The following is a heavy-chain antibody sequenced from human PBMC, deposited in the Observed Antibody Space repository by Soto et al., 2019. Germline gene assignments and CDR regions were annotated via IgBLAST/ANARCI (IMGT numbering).Heavy chain of an antibody. CDR1: GGTFSSYT. Sequence: GASVKVSCKASGGTFSSYTISWVRQAPGQGLEWMGRIIPILGIANYAQKFQGRVTITADESTSTAYMELSSLRSEDTAVYYCARDLLHGLLRASFDPWGQGTLVTVSS. CDR3: ARDLLHGLLRASFDP. J-gene: IGHJ5*02. CDR2: IIPILGIA. D-gene: IGHD1-26*01. V-gene: IGHV1-69*04.